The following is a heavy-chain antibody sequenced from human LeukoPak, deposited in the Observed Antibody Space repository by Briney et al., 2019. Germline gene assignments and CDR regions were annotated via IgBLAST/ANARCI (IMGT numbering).Heavy chain of an antibody. J-gene: IGHJ3*02. CDR2: IIPIFGTA. CDR3: ARDRSDDSSSTSCYSAFDI. V-gene: IGHV1-69*05. Sequence: ASVKVSCKASGGTFSSYAISWVRQAPGQGLEWMGGIIPIFGTANYAQKFQGRVTITTDESTSTAYMELSRLRSDDTAVYYCARDRSDDSSSTSCYSAFDIWGQGTMVTVSS. D-gene: IGHD2-2*02. CDR1: GGTFSSYA.